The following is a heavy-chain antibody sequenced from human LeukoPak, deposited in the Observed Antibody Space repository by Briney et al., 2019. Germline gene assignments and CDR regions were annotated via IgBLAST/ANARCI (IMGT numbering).Heavy chain of an antibody. CDR1: GGPFSGYF. V-gene: IGHV4-34*01. D-gene: IGHD3-10*01. CDR3: ARRYYYNLGSFPFDF. J-gene: IGHJ4*02. Sequence: SETLSLTCAVSGGPFSGYFWSWIRQSSGKGLEWIGEIHNSGTTNYNPSLNSRVTISEDTSKNQFYLNLSSVTAADRAVYYCARRYYYNLGSFPFDFWGQGTLVTVSS. CDR2: IHNSGTT.